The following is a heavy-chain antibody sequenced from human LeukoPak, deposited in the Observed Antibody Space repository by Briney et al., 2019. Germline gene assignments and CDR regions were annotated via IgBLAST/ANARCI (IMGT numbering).Heavy chain of an antibody. CDR2: ISSSSNTI. Sequence: GGSLRLSCAASGFTFSSYSMNWVRQAPGKGLGWVSYISSSSNTIYYADSVNGRFTISRDNAKNSLYLQMHSLRAEDPAVYYCARGPDNYYDTPSDYWGQGTLVTVSS. D-gene: IGHD3-22*01. CDR3: ARGPDNYYDTPSDY. CDR1: GFTFSSYS. J-gene: IGHJ4*02. V-gene: IGHV3-48*04.